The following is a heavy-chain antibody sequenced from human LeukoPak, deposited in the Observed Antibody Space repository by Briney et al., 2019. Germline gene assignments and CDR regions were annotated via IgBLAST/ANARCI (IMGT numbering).Heavy chain of an antibody. CDR1: GGSISSSSYY. CDR3: AEGGIAAAGRWWFDP. V-gene: IGHV4-39*01. Sequence: PSETLSLTCTVSGGSISSSSYYWGWIRQPPGKGLEWIGSIYYSGSTYYNPPLKSRVTISVDTSKNQFSLKLSSVTAADTAVYYCAEGGIAAAGRWWFDPWGQGTLVTVSS. CDR2: IYYSGST. J-gene: IGHJ5*02. D-gene: IGHD6-13*01.